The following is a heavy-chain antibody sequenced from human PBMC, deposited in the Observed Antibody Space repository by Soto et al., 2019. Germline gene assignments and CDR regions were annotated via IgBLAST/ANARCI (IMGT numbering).Heavy chain of an antibody. J-gene: IGHJ6*02. V-gene: IGHV1-18*01. CDR1: GYTFTSYG. CDR2: ISAYNGNT. CDR3: ARERGSSGWYYYYYGMDV. Sequence: GASVKVSCKASGYTFTSYGISWVRQAPGQGLEWMGWISAYNGNTNYAQKLQGRVTMTTDTSTSTAYMELRSLRSDDTAVYYCARERGSSGWYYYYYGMDVWGQGTMVTVPS. D-gene: IGHD6-19*01.